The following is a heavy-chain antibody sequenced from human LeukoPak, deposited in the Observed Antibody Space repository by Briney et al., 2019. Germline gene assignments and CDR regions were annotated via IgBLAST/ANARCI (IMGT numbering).Heavy chain of an antibody. CDR1: GGSFSGYY. D-gene: IGHD2-2*01. CDR3: ARSDIVVVPASKGYYGMDV. V-gene: IGHV4-34*01. J-gene: IGHJ6*02. Sequence: SETLSLTCAVYGGSFSGYYWSWIRQPPGKGLEWIGEINHSGSTNYNPSLKSRVTISVDTSKNQFSLKLSSVTAADTAVYYCARSDIVVVPASKGYYGMDVWGQGTTVTVSS. CDR2: INHSGST.